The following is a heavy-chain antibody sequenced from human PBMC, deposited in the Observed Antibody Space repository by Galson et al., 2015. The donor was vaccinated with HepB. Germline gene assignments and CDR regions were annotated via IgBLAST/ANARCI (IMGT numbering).Heavy chain of an antibody. V-gene: IGHV3-9*01. CDR2: ISWNSGSI. CDR1: GITFDDYA. D-gene: IGHD6-13*01. CDR3: AKELAAAEGGFDY. J-gene: IGHJ4*02. Sequence: SLRLSCAASGITFDDYAMHWVRQAPGKDLEWVSGISWNSGSIGYADSVKGRFTISRDNAKNSLYLQMNSLRAEDTALYYCAKELAAAEGGFDYWGQGTLVTVSS.